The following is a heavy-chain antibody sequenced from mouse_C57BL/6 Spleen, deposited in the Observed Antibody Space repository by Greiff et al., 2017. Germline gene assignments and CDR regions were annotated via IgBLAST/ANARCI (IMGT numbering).Heavy chain of an antibody. CDR3: TTAYYYCSSYWDFDV. D-gene: IGHD1-1*01. CDR1: GFNIKDYY. CDR2: IDPEDGDT. J-gene: IGHJ1*03. V-gene: IGHV14-1*01. Sequence: VQLQQSGAELVRPGASVKLSCTASGFNIKDYYMHWVKPRPEQGLEWIGRIDPEDGDTESAPKFQGKATMTADTASNTDYLQVSSRTSEDTAVYYGTTAYYYCSSYWDFDVWGTGTTVTVSS.